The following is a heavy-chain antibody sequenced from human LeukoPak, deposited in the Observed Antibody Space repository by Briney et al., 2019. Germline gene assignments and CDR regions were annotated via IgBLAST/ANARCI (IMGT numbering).Heavy chain of an antibody. Sequence: GASVKVSCKASGGTFISYAISWVRQAPGQGLEWMGGIIPIFGTANYAQKFQGRVTITADESTSTAYMELSSLRSEDTAVYYCARARDPYYDILTGYHWFDPWGQGTLVTVSS. D-gene: IGHD3-9*01. V-gene: IGHV1-69*13. CDR1: GGTFISYA. J-gene: IGHJ5*02. CDR2: IIPIFGTA. CDR3: ARARDPYYDILTGYHWFDP.